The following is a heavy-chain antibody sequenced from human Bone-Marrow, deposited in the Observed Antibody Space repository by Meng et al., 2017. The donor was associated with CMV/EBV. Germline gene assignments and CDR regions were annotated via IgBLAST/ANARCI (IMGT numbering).Heavy chain of an antibody. CDR3: ALVASGTAPDY. J-gene: IGHJ4*02. Sequence: TLSLTCAVYGGSFSGYYWSWIRQPPGKGLEWIGEINHSGSTNYNPSLKSRVTISVDTSKNHFSLKLSSVTAADTAVYYCALVASGTAPDYWGQGTLVTVSS. V-gene: IGHV4-34*01. CDR2: INHSGST. D-gene: IGHD2-2*01. CDR1: GGSFSGYY.